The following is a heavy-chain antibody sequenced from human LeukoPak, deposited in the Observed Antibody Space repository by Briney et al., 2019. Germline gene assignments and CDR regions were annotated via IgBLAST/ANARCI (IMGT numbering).Heavy chain of an antibody. CDR3: TIDPPVASAPGYFDS. Sequence: ASVKISCKPSGVTFSNYAVAWVRQAPGQGLEWMGHIIPIFGTTSYAPKFQGRVTLTADEVTTTAYMELRSLTSEDTAVYYCTIDPPVASAPGYFDSWGQGSLVTVSS. CDR1: GVTFSNYA. CDR2: IIPIFGTT. J-gene: IGHJ4*02. D-gene: IGHD2-15*01. V-gene: IGHV1-69*01.